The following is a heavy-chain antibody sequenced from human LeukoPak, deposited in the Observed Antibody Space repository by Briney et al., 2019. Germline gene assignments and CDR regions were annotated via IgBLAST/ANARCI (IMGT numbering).Heavy chain of an antibody. V-gene: IGHV3-74*01. CDR1: GFTFSSYW. CDR2: INNDGRST. J-gene: IGHJ5*02. Sequence: PGGSLRLSCAASGFTFSSYWMHWVRQAPGKGLVWVSRINNDGRSTSYADSVKGRFTISRDNAKNTLYLQMNSLRAEDTAVYYCARDTMVRGLGDNWFDPWGQGTLVTVSS. CDR3: ARDTMVRGLGDNWFDP. D-gene: IGHD3-10*01.